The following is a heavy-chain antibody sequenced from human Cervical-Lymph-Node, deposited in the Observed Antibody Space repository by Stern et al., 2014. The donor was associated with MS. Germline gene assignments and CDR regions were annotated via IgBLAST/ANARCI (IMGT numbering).Heavy chain of an antibody. J-gene: IGHJ4*02. CDR3: ARDGSRITNSAVLRRFDY. CDR1: GYTFTSYD. Sequence: QVQLVQSGAEVKKPGAPVKVSCKTSGYTFTSYDINWGRQVTGKGLEWMGWMNPNSGHTGFAQKFQGRVSMTRNTSIDTAYMELSSLRSEDTAVYYCARDGSRITNSAVLRRFDYWGQGAQVTVSS. D-gene: IGHD3-3*01. V-gene: IGHV1-8*01. CDR2: MNPNSGHT.